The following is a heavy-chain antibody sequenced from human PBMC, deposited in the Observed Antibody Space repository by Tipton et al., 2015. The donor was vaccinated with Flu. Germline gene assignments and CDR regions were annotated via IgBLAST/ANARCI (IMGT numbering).Heavy chain of an antibody. CDR3: ARAPYSDYDTSGSSFDY. CDR2: LYYSGST. V-gene: IGHV4-39*07. Sequence: TLSLTCTVSDDSISSGRYYWGWIRQPPGKGLEWIANLYYSGSTYYNPSLKSRVTISVDTSKNQFSLRLSSVTAADTAVYYCARAPYSDYDTSGSSFDYWGQGTLVTVSS. J-gene: IGHJ4*02. D-gene: IGHD3-22*01. CDR1: DDSISSGRYY.